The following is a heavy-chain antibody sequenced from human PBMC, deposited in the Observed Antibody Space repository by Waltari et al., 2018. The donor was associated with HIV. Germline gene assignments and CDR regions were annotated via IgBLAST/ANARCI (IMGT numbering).Heavy chain of an antibody. CDR2: INPSGGST. D-gene: IGHD3-22*01. CDR1: GYTFTSYY. V-gene: IGHV1-46*01. CDR3: ARVPTLYYYDSSGYKGVDYFDY. J-gene: IGHJ4*02. Sequence: QVQLVQSGAAVKKPGASVKVSCKASGYTFTSYYMPWVRQAPGQGLEWMGIINPSGGSTSYAQKFQGRVTMTRDTSTSTVYMELSSLRSEDTAVYYCARVPTLYYYDSSGYKGVDYFDYWGQGTLVTVSS.